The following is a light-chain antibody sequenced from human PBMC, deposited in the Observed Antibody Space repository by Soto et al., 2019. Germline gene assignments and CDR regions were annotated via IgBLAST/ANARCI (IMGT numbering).Light chain of an antibody. J-gene: IGKJ5*01. CDR3: QQYNHWPIT. Sequence: EIVITQSPATLSVSPGETATLSCKTSQSVDSLLAWYQQKPGQAPRLVIYRASTRTTGIPARFSGSGSGTEFTLTINSLQSEDFAIYYCQQYNHWPITFGQGTLLEIK. V-gene: IGKV3-15*01. CDR2: RAS. CDR1: QSVDSL.